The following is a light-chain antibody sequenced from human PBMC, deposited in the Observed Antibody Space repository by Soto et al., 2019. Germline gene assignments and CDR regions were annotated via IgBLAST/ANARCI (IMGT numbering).Light chain of an antibody. CDR1: SSDVGGYNY. V-gene: IGLV2-11*01. CDR3: CSYAGNSGV. Sequence: QSVLTQPRSVSGSPGQSVTISCTGTSSDVGGYNYVSWFQHHPGKAPKLMIYDVIRRPSGVPDRFSGSKSGNTASLTISGLQAEDEADYYCCSYAGNSGVFGGGTKLTVL. J-gene: IGLJ3*02. CDR2: DVI.